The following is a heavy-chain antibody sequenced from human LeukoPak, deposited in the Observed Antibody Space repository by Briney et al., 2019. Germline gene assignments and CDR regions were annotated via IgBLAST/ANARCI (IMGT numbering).Heavy chain of an antibody. Sequence: ASVKVSCKASGYTFTDYYIHWVRQAPGQGLEWMGRINPNSGGINYAQKFQGRVTMTRDTSISIAYMELSRLSSDDTAVYYCATSRDRIAAAGRDEFDYWGQGTLVTVSS. CDR3: ATSRDRIAAAGRDEFDY. D-gene: IGHD6-13*01. J-gene: IGHJ4*02. CDR2: INPNSGGI. CDR1: GYTFTDYY. V-gene: IGHV1-2*06.